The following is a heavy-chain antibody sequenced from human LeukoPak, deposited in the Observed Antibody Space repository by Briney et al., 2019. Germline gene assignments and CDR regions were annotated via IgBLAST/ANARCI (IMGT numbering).Heavy chain of an antibody. CDR2: IYHSGST. CDR1: GGSISSSNW. J-gene: IGHJ4*02. V-gene: IGHV4-4*02. D-gene: IGHD6-19*01. CDR3: ARDWGYSSGWYYFDY. Sequence: SETLSLTCAVSGGSISSSNWWSWVRQPPGKGLEWIGEIYHSGSTNYNPSLKSRVTISVDKSKSQFSLKLSSVTAADTAVYYCARDWGYSSGWYYFDYWGQGTLVTVSS.